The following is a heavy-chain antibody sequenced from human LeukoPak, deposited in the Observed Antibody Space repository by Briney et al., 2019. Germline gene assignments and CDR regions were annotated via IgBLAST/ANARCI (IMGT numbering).Heavy chain of an antibody. J-gene: IGHJ6*02. D-gene: IGHD3-10*01. V-gene: IGHV3-15*01. CDR2: IKTKDDGGTT. CDR3: STYGSGKPGGV. CDR1: GFTLTNAC. Sequence: GGSLRLSCTASGFTLTNACMSWVRQAPGEGLEWVGRIKTKDDGGTTDYVAPVKGRFTISRDDSTNTLYLQMNSLKTEDTAVYYCSTYGSGKPGGVWGQGTTVTVSS.